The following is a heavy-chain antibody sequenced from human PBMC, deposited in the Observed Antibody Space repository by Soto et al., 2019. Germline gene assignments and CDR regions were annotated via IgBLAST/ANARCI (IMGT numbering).Heavy chain of an antibody. Sequence: EVQLVESGGGLVQPGRSLRLSCTGSGFTFGDYFMNWIRQAPGKGLEWVGFIRSESYGGTTEYAASVKGRVTISRDDSTSIAYLQINSLNTEDTAVYYCTRVGAGYISGMDFWGQGTLVSVSS. CDR1: GFTFGDYF. CDR2: IRSESYGGTT. CDR3: TRVGAGYISGMDF. J-gene: IGHJ4*02. D-gene: IGHD3-10*01. V-gene: IGHV3-49*03.